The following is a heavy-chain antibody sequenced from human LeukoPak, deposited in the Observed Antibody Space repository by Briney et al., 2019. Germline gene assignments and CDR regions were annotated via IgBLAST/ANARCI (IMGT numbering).Heavy chain of an antibody. CDR2: TYYRSKWYN. D-gene: IGHD4-23*01. CDR3: ARDYGGKKVDDAFDI. CDR1: GDSVSSDNAA. Sequence: SETLSLTCAISGDSVSSDNAAWNWIRQSPSRGLEWLGRTYYRSKWYNDYAVSVKSRITINPDIFKNQFSLQLKSVTRDDTAVYYCARDYGGKKVDDAFDIWGQGTMVTVSS. J-gene: IGHJ3*02. V-gene: IGHV6-1*01.